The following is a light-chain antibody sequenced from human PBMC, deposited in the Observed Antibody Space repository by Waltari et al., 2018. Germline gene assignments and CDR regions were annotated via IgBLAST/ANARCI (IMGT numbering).Light chain of an antibody. V-gene: IGLV6-57*04. CDR2: GNN. Sequence: NFMLTQPHSVSESPGKTVTISCTRNSGSIGSNYVQWYQQRPGSAPISVIYGNNQRPSGVPDRFSGSSDSSSNSASLTISGLKTEDEGDYFCQSYDSNNHVVFGGGTHLTVL. CDR1: SGSIGSNY. J-gene: IGLJ7*01. CDR3: QSYDSNNHVV.